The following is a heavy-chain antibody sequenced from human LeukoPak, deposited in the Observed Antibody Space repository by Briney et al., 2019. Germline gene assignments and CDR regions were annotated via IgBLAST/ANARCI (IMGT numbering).Heavy chain of an antibody. CDR3: AKVHYDFWSGLYYFDY. Sequence: GGSLRLSCAASGFTFSSYAMSWVRQAPGKGLEWVSAISGSGGSTYYADSVKGRFTISGDNSKNTLYLQMNSLRAEDTAVYYCAKVHYDFWSGLYYFDYWGQGTLVTVSS. J-gene: IGHJ4*02. CDR2: ISGSGGST. CDR1: GFTFSSYA. V-gene: IGHV3-23*01. D-gene: IGHD3-3*01.